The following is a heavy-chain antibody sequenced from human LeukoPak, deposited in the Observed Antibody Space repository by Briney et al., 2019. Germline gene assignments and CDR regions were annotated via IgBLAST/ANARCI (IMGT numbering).Heavy chain of an antibody. J-gene: IGHJ4*02. V-gene: IGHV3-23*01. D-gene: IGHD6-13*01. Sequence: GGSLRLSCVTSGFIFSSYAMNWVRQAPGKGLEWVSGISGSGGSTYYADSVKGRFTISRDNSKNTLYLQMNSLRAEDTAIYHCASRPSSTWLPYFDYWGQGILVTVSS. CDR1: GFIFSSYA. CDR2: ISGSGGST. CDR3: ASRPSSTWLPYFDY.